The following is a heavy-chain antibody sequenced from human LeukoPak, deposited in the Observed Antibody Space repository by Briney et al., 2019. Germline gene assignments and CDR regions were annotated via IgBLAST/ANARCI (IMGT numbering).Heavy chain of an antibody. CDR3: ARGWFGETRYFDL. V-gene: IGHV4-59*01. CDR2: IFYSGST. J-gene: IGHJ2*01. CDR1: GGSISSYY. D-gene: IGHD3-10*01. Sequence: SSETLSLTCTVSGGSISSYYWSWIRQPPGEGLEWIGYIFYSGSTNYNPSLKSRVTISIDTSKNQFSLKLSSVTAADTAVYYCARGWFGETRYFDLWGRGTLVTVSS.